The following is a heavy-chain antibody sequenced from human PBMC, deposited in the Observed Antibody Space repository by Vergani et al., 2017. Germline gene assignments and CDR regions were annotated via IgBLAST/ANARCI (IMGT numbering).Heavy chain of an antibody. D-gene: IGHD3-3*01. CDR1: GFSLSTSGVG. Sequence: QITLKESGPTLVKPTQTLTLTCTFSGFSLSTSGVGVGWIRQPPGKALEWLALIYWNDDKRYSPSLKSRLTITKDTSKNQVVLTITNMDPVDTATYYCARSYYDFWSGSVDYWGQGTLVTVSS. CDR3: ARSYYDFWSGSVDY. J-gene: IGHJ4*02. CDR2: IYWNDDK. V-gene: IGHV2-5*01.